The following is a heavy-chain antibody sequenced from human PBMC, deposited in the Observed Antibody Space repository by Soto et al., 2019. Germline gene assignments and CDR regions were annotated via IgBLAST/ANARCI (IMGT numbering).Heavy chain of an antibody. CDR1: VYSFTSYW. V-gene: IGHV5-10-1*01. CDR2: IDPSDSYT. J-gene: IGHJ5*02. D-gene: IGHD6-19*01. Sequence: GESLKISCKGSVYSFTSYWISWVRQMPGKGLEWMGRIDPSDSYTNYSPSFQGHVTISADKSISTAYLQWSSLKASDTAMYYCARTNYSSAWFDPWGQGTLVTVSS. CDR3: ARTNYSSAWFDP.